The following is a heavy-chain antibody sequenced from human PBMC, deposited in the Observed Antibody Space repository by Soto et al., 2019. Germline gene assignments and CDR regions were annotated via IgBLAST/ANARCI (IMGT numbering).Heavy chain of an antibody. D-gene: IGHD3-10*01. CDR1: GFSFSNVW. Sequence: PGGSLRLSCAASGFSFSNVWMTWVRRAPGKGLEWVSSIRQSGDRSSYADSAKGRFTISRDNSKNTLYLQMNGLRLDDTAVYYCVTAVRTRLDNWGPGTLVTVS. CDR2: IRQSGDRS. V-gene: IGHV3-23*01. J-gene: IGHJ4*02. CDR3: VTAVRTRLDN.